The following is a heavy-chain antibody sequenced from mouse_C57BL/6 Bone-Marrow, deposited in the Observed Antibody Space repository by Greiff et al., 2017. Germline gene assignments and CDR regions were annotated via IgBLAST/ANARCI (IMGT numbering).Heavy chain of an antibody. D-gene: IGHD1-1*01. CDR1: GYTFTSYT. V-gene: IGHV1-4*01. CDR3: ARGDYYGSSSYWYFDV. CDR2: INPSSGYT. Sequence: QVQLKQSGAELARPGASVKMSCKASGYTFTSYTMHWVKQRPGQGLEWIGYINPSSGYTKYNQKFKDKVTLTADKSSSTAYMQLSSLTSEDSAVYYCARGDYYGSSSYWYFDVWGTGTTVTVSS. J-gene: IGHJ1*03.